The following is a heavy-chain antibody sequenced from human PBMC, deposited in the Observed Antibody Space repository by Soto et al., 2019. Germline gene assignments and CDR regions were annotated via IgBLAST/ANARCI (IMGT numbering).Heavy chain of an antibody. CDR1: GGSINYSY. D-gene: IGHD4-17*01. CDR3: ARVNYGDYYYGMDV. J-gene: IGHJ6*02. Sequence: SETLSLTCTVSGGSINYSYWTWIRQPPGKGLEWIGYISSTGSANYNASLKSRLTISVDTSKNQFSLKLSSVTAADTALYYCARVNYGDYYYGMDVWGQGTTVTVSS. V-gene: IGHV4-59*01. CDR2: ISSTGSA.